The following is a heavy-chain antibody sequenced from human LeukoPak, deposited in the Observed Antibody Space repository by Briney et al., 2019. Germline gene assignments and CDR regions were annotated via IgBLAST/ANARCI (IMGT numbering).Heavy chain of an antibody. D-gene: IGHD3-10*01. CDR1: GYSFTSYW. Sequence: TSGESLKISCKGSGYSFTSYWISWVRQMAGKGLEWLGRIDPSDSYTYYIPSFQGHVITSADKSLSTSYLQWSSLKASDTAMYYCARHMVRGVDYYYYGMDVWAKGTTVTDSS. V-gene: IGHV5-10-1*01. CDR2: IDPSDSYT. J-gene: IGHJ6*04. CDR3: ARHMVRGVDYYYYGMDV.